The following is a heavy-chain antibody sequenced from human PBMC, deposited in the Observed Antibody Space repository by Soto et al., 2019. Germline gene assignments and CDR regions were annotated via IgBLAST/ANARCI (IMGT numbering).Heavy chain of an antibody. V-gene: IGHV1-2*02. Sequence: QLHLVQSGAVVKKPGASVTVSCSASGYPVTAYYMHWVRQAPGRGLEWMGGINPATGAAKYTQTCRGRVTMTRDTSTSTVFMELGGLTSEDTAVFYCARGGGVGVAGSAAFDMWGQGTVVTVSS. J-gene: IGHJ3*02. CDR1: GYPVTAYY. CDR2: INPATGAA. CDR3: ARGGGVGVAGSAAFDM. D-gene: IGHD3-3*01.